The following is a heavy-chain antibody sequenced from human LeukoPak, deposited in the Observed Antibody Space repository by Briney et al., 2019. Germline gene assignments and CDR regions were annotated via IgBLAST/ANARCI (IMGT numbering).Heavy chain of an antibody. Sequence: GRSLRLSCAASGFTFSSYGMHWVRQAPGKGLEWVAVISYDGSNKYYADSVKGRFTISRDNSKNTLYLQMNSLRAEDTAVYYCAKESSAAGPKETYYYYGMDVWGQGTTVTVSS. V-gene: IGHV3-30*18. J-gene: IGHJ6*02. CDR3: AKESSAAGPKETYYYYGMDV. CDR1: GFTFSSYG. CDR2: ISYDGSNK. D-gene: IGHD6-13*01.